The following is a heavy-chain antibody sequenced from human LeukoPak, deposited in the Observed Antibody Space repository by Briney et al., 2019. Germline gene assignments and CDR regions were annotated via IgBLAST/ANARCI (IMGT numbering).Heavy chain of an antibody. Sequence: ASVKVSCKASGYTFTGYYMHWVRQAPGQGLEWMGWINPNSGGTNYAQKFQGRVTMTRGTSISTAYMELSRLISDDTAVYYCARAMESYYYGMDVWGQGTTVTVSS. V-gene: IGHV1-2*02. D-gene: IGHD1-1*01. CDR2: INPNSGGT. J-gene: IGHJ6*02. CDR1: GYTFTGYY. CDR3: ARAMESYYYGMDV.